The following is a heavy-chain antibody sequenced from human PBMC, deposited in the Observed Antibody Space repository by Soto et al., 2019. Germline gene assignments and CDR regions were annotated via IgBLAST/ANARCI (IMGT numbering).Heavy chain of an antibody. CDR3: ARGATRLPYSSSWYEAYYYYYGMDV. V-gene: IGHV4-34*01. D-gene: IGHD6-13*01. CDR1: GGSFIGYY. Sequence: SETLSLTCAVYGGSFIGYYWSWIRQPPGKGLEWIGEINHSGSTNYNPSLKSRVTISVDTSKNQFSLKLSSVTAADTAVYYCARGATRLPYSSSWYEAYYYYYGMDVWGQGTTVTVSS. J-gene: IGHJ6*02. CDR2: INHSGST.